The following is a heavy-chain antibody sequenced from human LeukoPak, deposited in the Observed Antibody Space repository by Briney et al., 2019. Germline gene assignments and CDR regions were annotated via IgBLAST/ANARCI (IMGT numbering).Heavy chain of an antibody. V-gene: IGHV3-23*01. Sequence: GGSLRLSCAASGFTFSSYSMNWVRQAPGKGLEWVSAISGSGGSTYYADSVKGRFTISRDNAKNSLYLQMNSLRAEDTAVYYCARWGIPIYYYYMDVWGKGTTVTVSS. J-gene: IGHJ6*03. CDR2: ISGSGGST. D-gene: IGHD3-16*01. CDR1: GFTFSSYS. CDR3: ARWGIPIYYYYMDV.